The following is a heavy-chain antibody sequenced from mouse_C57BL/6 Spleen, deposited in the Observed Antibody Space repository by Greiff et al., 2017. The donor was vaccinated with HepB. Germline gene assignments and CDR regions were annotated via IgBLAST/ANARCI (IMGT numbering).Heavy chain of an antibody. D-gene: IGHD2-4*01. CDR3: TRDGYDYLYYAMDY. J-gene: IGHJ4*01. CDR2: ISSGGDYI. V-gene: IGHV5-9-1*02. Sequence: EVKVEESGEGLVKPGGSLKLSCAASGFTFSSYAMSWVRQTPEKRLEWVAYISSGGDYIYYADTVKGRFTISRDNARKTLYLQMSSRKSEDTAMYYCTRDGYDYLYYAMDYWGQGTSVTVSS. CDR1: GFTFSSYA.